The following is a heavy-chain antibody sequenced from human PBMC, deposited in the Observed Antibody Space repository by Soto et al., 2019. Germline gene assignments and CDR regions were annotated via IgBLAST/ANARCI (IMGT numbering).Heavy chain of an antibody. Sequence: PGGSLRLSCAASGFTFSSYAMHWVRQAPGKGLEWVAVISYDGSNKYYADSVKGRFTISRDNSKNTLYLQVNSLRAEDTAVYYCARDSRITMVRGSTKTYGMDVWGQGTTVTVSS. V-gene: IGHV3-30-3*01. CDR1: GFTFSSYA. CDR2: ISYDGSNK. D-gene: IGHD3-10*01. CDR3: ARDSRITMVRGSTKTYGMDV. J-gene: IGHJ6*02.